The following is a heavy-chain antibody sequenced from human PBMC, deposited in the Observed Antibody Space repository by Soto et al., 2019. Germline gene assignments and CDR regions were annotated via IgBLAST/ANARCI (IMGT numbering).Heavy chain of an antibody. Sequence: GASVKVSCKASGYTFTGYPVHWVRQAPGQRLEWMGWINAGSGNTKYSQKFQGRVTISRDTSASTGYMELSSLRSEDTAVYYCARNVGSGWYDYWGQGTLVTVSS. CDR3: ARNVGSGWYDY. J-gene: IGHJ4*02. CDR2: INAGSGNT. V-gene: IGHV1-3*01. D-gene: IGHD6-19*01. CDR1: GYTFTGYP.